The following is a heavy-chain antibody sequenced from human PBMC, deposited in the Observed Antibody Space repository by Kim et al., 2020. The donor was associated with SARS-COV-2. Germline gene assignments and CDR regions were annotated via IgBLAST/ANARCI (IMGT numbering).Heavy chain of an antibody. V-gene: IGHV4-31*03. Sequence: SETLSLTCTVSGGSISSGGYYWSWIRQHPGKGLEWIGYIYYSGSTYYNPSLKSRVTISVDTSKNQFSLKLSSVTAADTAVYYCARDNWLLRAAFDIWGQGTMVTVSS. D-gene: IGHD3-10*01. J-gene: IGHJ3*02. CDR1: GGSISSGGYY. CDR2: IYYSGST. CDR3: ARDNWLLRAAFDI.